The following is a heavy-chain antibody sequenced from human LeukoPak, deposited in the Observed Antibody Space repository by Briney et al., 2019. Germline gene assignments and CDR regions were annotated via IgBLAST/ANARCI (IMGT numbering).Heavy chain of an antibody. CDR1: GYTFTSYY. CDR3: ATGWLQYPDY. Sequence: ASVKVSCKASGYTFTSYYMQVVRQAPGQGLEWMGIINPSGGSTSYAQKFQGRVTMTRDTSTSTVYMELSSLRSEDTAVYYCATGWLQYPDYWGQGTLVTVSS. CDR2: INPSGGST. D-gene: IGHD5-24*01. J-gene: IGHJ4*02. V-gene: IGHV1-46*01.